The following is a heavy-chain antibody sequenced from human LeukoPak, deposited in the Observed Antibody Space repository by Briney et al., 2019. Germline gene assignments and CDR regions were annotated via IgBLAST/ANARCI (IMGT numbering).Heavy chain of an antibody. CDR2: IYYSGST. Sequence: PSETLSLTCTVSGGSISSYYWRWIRQPPGKGLEWVGYIYYSGSTNYNPSLKSRVTISVDTSKNQFSLKLSSVTAADTAVYYCARGYVANTNGFDYWGQGTLVTVSS. CDR1: GGSISSYY. CDR3: ARGYVANTNGFDY. D-gene: IGHD3-16*01. V-gene: IGHV4-59*01. J-gene: IGHJ4*02.